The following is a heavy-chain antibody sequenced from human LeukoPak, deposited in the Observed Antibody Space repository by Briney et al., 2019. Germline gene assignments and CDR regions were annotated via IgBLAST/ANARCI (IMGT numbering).Heavy chain of an antibody. J-gene: IGHJ3*02. CDR3: ARPQLKYGSGTGDAFDI. CDR1: GYTFTSYD. V-gene: IGHV1-8*03. Sequence: ASVKVSXKASGYTFTSYDINWVRQATGQGLEWMGWMNPNSGNTGYAQKFQGRVTITRNTSISTAYMELSSLRSEDTAVYYCARPQLKYGSGTGDAFDIWGQRTMVTVSS. D-gene: IGHD3-10*01. CDR2: MNPNSGNT.